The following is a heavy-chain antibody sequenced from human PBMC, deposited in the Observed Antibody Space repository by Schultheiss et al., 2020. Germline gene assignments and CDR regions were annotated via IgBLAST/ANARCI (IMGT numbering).Heavy chain of an antibody. Sequence: GGSLRLSCAASGFTFSSYGMHWVRQAPGKGLEWVAVIWYDGSNKYYADSVKGRFTISRDNSKNTLYLQMNSLRIEDTAVYYCAKDSREGYYDFWRGSNGMDVWGKGTTVTVSS. V-gene: IGHV3-33*06. CDR3: AKDSREGYYDFWRGSNGMDV. D-gene: IGHD3-3*01. CDR1: GFTFSSYG. CDR2: IWYDGSNK. J-gene: IGHJ6*04.